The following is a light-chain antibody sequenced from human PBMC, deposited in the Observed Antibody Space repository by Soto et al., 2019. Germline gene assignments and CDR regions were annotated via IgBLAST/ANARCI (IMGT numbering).Light chain of an antibody. V-gene: IGKV1-5*01. J-gene: IGKJ1*01. CDR3: QQYNNYPRT. CDR1: QSISTW. CDR2: DAS. Sequence: DIQMTQSPSTLSASVGDRVTITCRASQSISTWLAWYQQKPGKAPKFLIYDASSLESGVPSRFSGSGSGTEFPLTISSMQPDDFATYYCQQYNNYPRTFGQGTKVEIK.